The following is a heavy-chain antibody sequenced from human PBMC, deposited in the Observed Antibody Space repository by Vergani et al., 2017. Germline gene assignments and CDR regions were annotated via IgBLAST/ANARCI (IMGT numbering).Heavy chain of an antibody. V-gene: IGHV1-69*08. Sequence: QVQLVQSGAEVKKPGSSVKVSCKASGGTFSSNTMSWVRQAPGQGLEWMGRIIPVLRKTKYAQEFQGRLTITADTSTSTAFMELTNLRSQDTAVYYCARDPLKYGGDPEDYYYCMDVWGQGTAVTVSS. D-gene: IGHD2-21*02. CDR2: IIPVLRKT. J-gene: IGHJ6*02. CDR3: ARDPLKYGGDPEDYYYCMDV. CDR1: GGTFSSNT.